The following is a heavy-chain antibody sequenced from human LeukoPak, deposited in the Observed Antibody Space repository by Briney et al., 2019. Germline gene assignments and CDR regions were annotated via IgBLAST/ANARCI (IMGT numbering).Heavy chain of an antibody. V-gene: IGHV4-30-4*02. CDR1: GGSISSGDYY. J-gene: IGHJ4*02. CDR2: IYYSGTT. Sequence: PSETLSLTCTVSGGSISSGDYYWSWIRQPPGKGLEWIAYIYYSGTTYYNPSLKSRVSISVDTSKQFSLKLSSVTAADTAVYYCARGDTMVRGVRVEYYFDYWGQGTLVTVSS. CDR3: ARGDTMVRGVRVEYYFDY. D-gene: IGHD3-10*01.